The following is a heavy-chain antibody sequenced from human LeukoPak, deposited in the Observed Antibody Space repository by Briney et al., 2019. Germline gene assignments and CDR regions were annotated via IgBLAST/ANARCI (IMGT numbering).Heavy chain of an antibody. Sequence: GASVKVSCKASGYTFTGYYMHWVRQAPGQGLEWTGWISANNGNTNYAQKLQGRVTMTTDTSTSTAYMDLRSLRSDDSAVYYCARDQNYNSSGYYYGLGDAFDIWGQGTTVTVSS. J-gene: IGHJ3*02. CDR1: GYTFTGYY. CDR2: ISANNGNT. CDR3: ARDQNYNSSGYYYGLGDAFDI. V-gene: IGHV1-18*04. D-gene: IGHD3-22*01.